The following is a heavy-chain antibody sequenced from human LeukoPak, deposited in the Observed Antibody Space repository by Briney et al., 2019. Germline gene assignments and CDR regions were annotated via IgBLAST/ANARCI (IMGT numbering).Heavy chain of an antibody. J-gene: IGHJ4*02. CDR1: GFTFSTYG. CDR2: IRNDGSDK. Sequence: GGSLRLSCAESGFTFSTYGMHWVRQAPGKGLEWVAFIRNDGSDKYYAVSVKGRFTISRDNSKNTLYLQMNSLRAEDTALYYCAKDRAFGQFLWGNDYWGQGTLVTVSS. V-gene: IGHV3-30*02. D-gene: IGHD3-10*01. CDR3: AKDRAFGQFLWGNDY.